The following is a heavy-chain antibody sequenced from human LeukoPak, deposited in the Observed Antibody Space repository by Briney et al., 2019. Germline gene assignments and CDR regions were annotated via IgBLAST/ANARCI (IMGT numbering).Heavy chain of an antibody. CDR2: XXXXXXXA. D-gene: IGHD6-19*01. J-gene: IGHJ6*02. V-gene: IGHV1-69*01. CDR3: AXXGXAVAGDYYYYYGMDV. CDR1: GGTFSSXX. Sequence: SVKVSCKASGGTFSSXXISWVRXAPGQGXXXXXXXXXXXXXAXXXXXXXXXXXXTAXXSTSTAYMEXSSLRSEDTAVYYCAXXGXAVAGDYYYYYGMDVWGQGTTVTVSS.